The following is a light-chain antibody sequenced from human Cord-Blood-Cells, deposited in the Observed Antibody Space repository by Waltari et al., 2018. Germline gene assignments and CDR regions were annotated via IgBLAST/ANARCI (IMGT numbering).Light chain of an antibody. CDR1: QSVSSSY. V-gene: IGKV3-20*01. CDR3: QQYGSSPRT. J-gene: IGKJ1*01. CDR2: GAS. Sequence: EIVLTQSPGTLSLSPGERATLSSRASQSVSSSYLAWYQQKPGQAPRRLIYGASSRAPGIPHRFIGSGYGTDFTLTISRLDPEDFAVYYCQQYGSSPRTFGQGTKVEIK.